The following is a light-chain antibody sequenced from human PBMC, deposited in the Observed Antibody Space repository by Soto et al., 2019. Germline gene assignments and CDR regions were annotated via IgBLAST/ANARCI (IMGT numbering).Light chain of an antibody. Sequence: QSVLTQPPSASGTPGQRVTISCSGSSSNIGSNTVNWYQQLPGTAPKLLIYSNNQRPSGVPDRFSGSKSGTSASLAISGLQSDDEADYYCAAWDDSLNAYVFGPGTKVTVL. CDR1: SSNIGSNT. CDR3: AAWDDSLNAYV. V-gene: IGLV1-44*01. J-gene: IGLJ1*01. CDR2: SNN.